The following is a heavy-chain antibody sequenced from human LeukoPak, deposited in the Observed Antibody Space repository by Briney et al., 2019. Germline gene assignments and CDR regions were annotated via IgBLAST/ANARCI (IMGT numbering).Heavy chain of an antibody. V-gene: IGHV3-30*02. CDR3: ARANPRYSSGWYGAFDI. Sequence: GGSLRLSCAASGFSFSSYAMHWVRQAPGKGLEWVAFIRYDGSNKYYADSVKGRFTISRDNSKNTLYLQMNSLRAEDTAVYYCARANPRYSSGWYGAFDIWGQGTMVTVSS. J-gene: IGHJ3*02. D-gene: IGHD6-19*01. CDR2: IRYDGSNK. CDR1: GFSFSSYA.